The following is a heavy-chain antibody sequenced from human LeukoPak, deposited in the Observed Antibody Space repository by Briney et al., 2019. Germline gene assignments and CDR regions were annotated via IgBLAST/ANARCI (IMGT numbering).Heavy chain of an antibody. CDR3: ASHTVYYYDSSGYSEPLDY. J-gene: IGHJ4*02. CDR2: IYYSGST. D-gene: IGHD3-22*01. V-gene: IGHV4-39*01. Sequence: SETLSLTCTVSGGSISSSSYYWGWICQLPGKGLEWIGSIYYSGSTYYNPSLKSRVTISVDTSKNQFSLKLSSVTAADTAVYYCASHTVYYYDSSGYSEPLDYWGQGTLVTVSS. CDR1: GGSISSSSYY.